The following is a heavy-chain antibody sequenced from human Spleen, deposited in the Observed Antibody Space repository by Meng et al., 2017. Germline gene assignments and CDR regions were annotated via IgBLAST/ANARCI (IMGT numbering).Heavy chain of an antibody. J-gene: IGHJ4*02. V-gene: IGHV3-11*01. Sequence: LSLTCVASGFTFSDYHMTWIRQAPGKGLEWVSYITNSGSPAHYSDSVKGRFTISRDNARNSLYLQMNSVRAEDTAVYYCARDVRSLLDFWGQGTLVTVSS. CDR1: GFTFSDYH. CDR2: ITNSGSPA. CDR3: ARDVRSLLDF. D-gene: IGHD2/OR15-2a*01.